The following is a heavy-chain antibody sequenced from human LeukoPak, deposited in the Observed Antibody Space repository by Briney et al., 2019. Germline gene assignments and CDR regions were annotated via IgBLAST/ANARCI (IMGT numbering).Heavy chain of an antibody. D-gene: IGHD3-10*01. J-gene: IGHJ6*02. Sequence: GGSLRLSCAASGFAFSNYNFYWVRQAPGKGLEWVSSISSTSSYIYYADSMKGRFTISRDNAKNSLYLQMNSLRAEDTAVYYCARALWSGPVYYGMDVWGQGTTVTVSS. CDR2: ISSTSSYI. V-gene: IGHV3-21*01. CDR1: GFAFSNYN. CDR3: ARALWSGPVYYGMDV.